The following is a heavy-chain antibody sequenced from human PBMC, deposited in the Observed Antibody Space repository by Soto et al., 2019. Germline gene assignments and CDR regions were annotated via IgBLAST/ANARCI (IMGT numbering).Heavy chain of an antibody. CDR3: ARDRERYSSSWYRDYYYGMDV. Sequence: GGSLRLSCAASGFTFSDYYMSWIRQAPGKGLEWVSYISSSSSYTNYADSVKGRFTISRDNAKNSLYLQMNSLRAEDTAVYYCARDRERYSSSWYRDYYYGMDVWGQGTTVTVSS. V-gene: IGHV3-11*06. CDR2: ISSSSSYT. CDR1: GFTFSDYY. J-gene: IGHJ6*02. D-gene: IGHD6-13*01.